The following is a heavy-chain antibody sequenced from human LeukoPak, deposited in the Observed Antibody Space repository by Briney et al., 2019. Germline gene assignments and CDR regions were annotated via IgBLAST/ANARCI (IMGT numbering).Heavy chain of an antibody. CDR2: IIPIFGTA. V-gene: IGHV1-69*05. Sequence: SVKVSCKASGGTFSSYAISWVRQAPGQGLEWMGGIIPIFGTANYAQKFQGRVTITTDESTGTAYMELSSLRSEDTAVYYCARDRHYYDSSGYSIYYWGQGTLVTVSS. D-gene: IGHD3-22*01. J-gene: IGHJ4*02. CDR3: ARDRHYYDSSGYSIYY. CDR1: GGTFSSYA.